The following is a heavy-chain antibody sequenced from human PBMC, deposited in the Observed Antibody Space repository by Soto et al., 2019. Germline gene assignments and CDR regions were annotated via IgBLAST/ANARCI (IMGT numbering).Heavy chain of an antibody. D-gene: IGHD2-21*02. CDR2: ITTSSSST. V-gene: IGHV3-11*06. CDR1: GFTFSDYY. CDR3: ATVGCRGGACYTQSFRH. J-gene: IGHJ4*02. Sequence: GGSLRLSCAASGFTFSDYYMSWIRQAPGKGLEWVAYITTSSSSTSYGDSVKGRFTISRDDARASLYLQMNSLRAEDTAVYYCATVGCRGGACYTQSFRHWGPGALVTVSS.